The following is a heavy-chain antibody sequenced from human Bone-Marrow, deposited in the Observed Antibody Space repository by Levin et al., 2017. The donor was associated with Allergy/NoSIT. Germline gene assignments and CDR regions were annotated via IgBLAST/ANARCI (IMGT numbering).Heavy chain of an antibody. D-gene: IGHD4-17*01. Sequence: PSQTLSLTCGVSGGSVRSGGYYWTWVRQHPGKGLEWLGYMYYNGNAYYNPSLRSRVTMSLDMSRNQFSLSLVSVTAADTAVYYCARAGDYGDYGVLGYWGQGTLVTVSS. CDR3: ARAGDYGDYGVLGY. CDR2: MYYNGNA. V-gene: IGHV4-31*02. J-gene: IGHJ4*02. CDR1: GGSVRSGGYY.